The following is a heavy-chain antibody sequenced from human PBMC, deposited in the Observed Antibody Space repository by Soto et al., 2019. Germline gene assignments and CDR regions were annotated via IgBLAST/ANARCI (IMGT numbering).Heavy chain of an antibody. D-gene: IGHD3-10*01. CDR3: TRGPYGTGGDYYYGMDV. J-gene: IGHJ6*02. CDR1: GLTVSSNY. Sequence: EVQLVESGGGLVQPEGSLRLSCAVSGLTVSSNYMSWVRQAPGEGLEWVSVIYSGGSTFYADSVKGRFTISRDSSKNTLYLQMNSLRAEDTAVYYCTRGPYGTGGDYYYGMDVWGQGTTVTVSS. CDR2: IYSGGST. V-gene: IGHV3-53*04.